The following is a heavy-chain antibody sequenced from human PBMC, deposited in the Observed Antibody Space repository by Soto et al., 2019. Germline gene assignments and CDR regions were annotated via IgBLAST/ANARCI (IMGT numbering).Heavy chain of an antibody. J-gene: IGHJ4*02. CDR2: IYHTGST. Sequence: PXETLPLQCSVSGGSISTVGNYWTWIRQPPGKGLEWIGSIYHTGSTYYSKSLRSRLTMSVDTSKSQFSLRLSSVTAADTAVYYCARATGTLRSRNCDYWGQGSLVTVSS. D-gene: IGHD1-1*01. CDR3: ARATGTLRSRNCDY. V-gene: IGHV4-31*03. CDR1: GGSISTVGNY.